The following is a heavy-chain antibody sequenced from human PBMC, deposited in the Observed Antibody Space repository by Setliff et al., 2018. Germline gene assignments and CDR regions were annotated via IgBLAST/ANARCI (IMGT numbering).Heavy chain of an antibody. CDR3: ARASRFGTIKYRGDYYMDV. CDR1: GYTFTTYA. V-gene: IGHV7-4-1*02. CDR2: INTNTGNP. Sequence: GASVKVSCKASGYTFTTYAISWMRQAPGQGLEWMGWINTNTGNPSYAQGFTGRFVFSLDTSVSTAYLQISSPKAEDTALYYCARASRFGTIKYRGDYYMDVWGKGTTVTVSS. J-gene: IGHJ6*03. D-gene: IGHD3-10*01.